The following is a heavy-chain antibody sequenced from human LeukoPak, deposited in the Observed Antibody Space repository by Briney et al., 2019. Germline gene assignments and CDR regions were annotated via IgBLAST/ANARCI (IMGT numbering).Heavy chain of an antibody. V-gene: IGHV4-59*01. CDR3: ARLEWFGELPTDY. CDR1: GGSTSSYY. J-gene: IGHJ4*02. D-gene: IGHD3-10*01. CDR2: IYYSGST. Sequence: SETLSLTCTVSGGSTSSYYWSWIRQPPGKGLEWIGYIYYSGSTNYNPSLKSRVTISVDTSKNQFSLKLSSVTAADTAVYYCARLEWFGELPTDYWGQGTLVTVSS.